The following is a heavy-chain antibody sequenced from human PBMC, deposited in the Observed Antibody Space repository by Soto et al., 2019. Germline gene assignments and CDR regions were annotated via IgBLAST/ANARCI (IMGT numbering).Heavy chain of an antibody. CDR1: GGSFSGYY. D-gene: IGHD1-26*01. J-gene: IGHJ6*02. Sequence: SETLSLTCAVYGGSFSGYYWSWIRQPPGKGLEWIGEINHSGSTNYNPSLKSRVTISVDTSKNQFSLKLSSVTAADTAVYYCARTTAKNRRRGGGYYYYGMDVWGQGTTVTVSS. CDR2: INHSGST. V-gene: IGHV4-34*01. CDR3: ARTTAKNRRRGGGYYYYGMDV.